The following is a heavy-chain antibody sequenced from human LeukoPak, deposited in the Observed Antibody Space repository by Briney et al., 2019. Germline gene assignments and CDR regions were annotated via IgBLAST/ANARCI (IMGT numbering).Heavy chain of an antibody. J-gene: IGHJ4*02. CDR1: GGSISSYY. D-gene: IGHD3-10*01. CDR2: IYYSGST. CDR3: ARVPSRFYFFDY. V-gene: IGHV4-59*01. Sequence: SQTLSLTCTVSGGSISSYYWSWIRQPPGKGLEWIGYIYYSGSTNYNPSLKSRVTISVDTSKNQFSLKLSSVTAADTAVYYCARVPSRFYFFDYWGQGTLVTVSS.